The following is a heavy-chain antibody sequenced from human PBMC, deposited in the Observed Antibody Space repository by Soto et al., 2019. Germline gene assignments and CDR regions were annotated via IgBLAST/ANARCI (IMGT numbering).Heavy chain of an antibody. J-gene: IGHJ4*02. CDR1: GSTFSIYA. CDR2: ISSNGGST. CDR3: GRGGYSYALDY. V-gene: IGHV3-64*01. D-gene: IGHD5-18*01. Sequence: EVQLVESGGGLVQPGGSLRLSCAASGSTFSIYAMHWVRQAPGKGLEFISVISSNGGSTHYASSVKGRFTISRDNATNTLYLEMGSLRADDAAMYYCGRGGYSYALDYWCQGTLVTVSS.